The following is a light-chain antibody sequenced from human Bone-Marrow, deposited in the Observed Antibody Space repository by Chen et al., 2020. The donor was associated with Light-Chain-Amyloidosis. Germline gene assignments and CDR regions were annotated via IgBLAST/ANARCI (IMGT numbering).Light chain of an antibody. Sequence: DIQLTQPPSSWSASVGDRVTITCRASQTIKNYLNWNQQKPGKAPTLLIHGASHLQSGVPSRFSGSGSGTDFTLTISSLQPEDFATYYCQQSYSTPPWTFGQGTKVEI. CDR2: GAS. CDR3: QQSYSTPPWT. J-gene: IGKJ1*01. V-gene: IGKV1-39*01. CDR1: QTIKNY.